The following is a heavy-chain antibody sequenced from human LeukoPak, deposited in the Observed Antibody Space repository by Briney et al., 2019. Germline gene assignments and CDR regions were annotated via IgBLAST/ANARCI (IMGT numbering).Heavy chain of an antibody. Sequence: ASVKVSCKASGYTFTNYGICWVRQAPGQGLEWMGWISAYNGNTNYAQKLQGRVTMTTDTSTSTAYMELRSLRSDDTAAYYCAREGPYFDSQEPFDYWGQGTLVTVSS. CDR3: AREGPYFDSQEPFDY. CDR2: ISAYNGNT. J-gene: IGHJ4*02. D-gene: IGHD3-9*01. CDR1: GYTFTNYG. V-gene: IGHV1-18*01.